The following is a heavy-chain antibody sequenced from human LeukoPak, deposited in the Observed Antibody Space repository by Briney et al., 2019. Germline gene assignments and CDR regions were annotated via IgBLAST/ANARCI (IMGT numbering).Heavy chain of an antibody. V-gene: IGHV4-39*01. D-gene: IGHD1-1*01. CDR3: ARRAYSAAYWKHFDY. J-gene: IGHJ4*02. CDR2: IYYHENA. CDR1: GGSISNRAYY. Sequence: PSETLSLTCNVSGGSISNRAYYWAWIRQAPGKGLEWIGSIYYHENAYYNSSLKSRVTISVDTSKNQFSLKLNSVTAADTAVYFCARRAYSAAYWKHFDYWGQGTLVTVSS.